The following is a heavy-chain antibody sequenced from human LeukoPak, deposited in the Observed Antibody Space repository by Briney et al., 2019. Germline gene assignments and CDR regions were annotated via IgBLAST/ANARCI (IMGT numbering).Heavy chain of an antibody. J-gene: IGHJ4*02. Sequence: GGSLRLSCAASGFSFSAYGMNWVRQAPGKGLEWVSSISSSSSYIYYADSVKGRFTISRDNAKNSLYLQMNSLRAEDTAVYYCARGVLRLGELSRFYFDYWGQGTLVTVSS. V-gene: IGHV3-21*01. D-gene: IGHD3-16*02. CDR3: ARGVLRLGELSRFYFDY. CDR1: GFSFSAYG. CDR2: ISSSSSYI.